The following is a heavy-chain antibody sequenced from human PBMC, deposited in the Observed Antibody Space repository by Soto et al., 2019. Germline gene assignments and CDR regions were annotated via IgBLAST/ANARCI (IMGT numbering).Heavy chain of an antibody. D-gene: IGHD6-19*01. Sequence: VQLVESGGGVVQPGRSLRLSCAASGFTFSDYAMHWVRQVPGKGLEWVAVVSHDGRNTHYADSVKGRFTISRDSSKNTVSLEMTSLRAEDTAVYYCAKVGRQWLVTSDFNYWGQGALVTVSS. V-gene: IGHV3-30*18. CDR3: AKVGRQWLVTSDFNY. CDR2: VSHDGRNT. J-gene: IGHJ4*02. CDR1: GFTFSDYA.